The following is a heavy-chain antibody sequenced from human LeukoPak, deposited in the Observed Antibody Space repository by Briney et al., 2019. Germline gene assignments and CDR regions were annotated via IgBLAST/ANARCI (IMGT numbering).Heavy chain of an antibody. D-gene: IGHD6-13*01. V-gene: IGHV4-4*07. CDR1: GDSISRYY. J-gene: IGHJ6*02. CDR2: IYTSDSS. Sequence: SETLSLTCTVSGDSISRYYWSWIRQPAGKGLEWIGRIYTSDSSNYNPSLKNRITMSVDTSKNHFSLKLSSVTAADTAVYYCASSSYSSSWYPYYYYGMDVWGQGTTVTVSS. CDR3: ASSSYSSSWYPYYYYGMDV.